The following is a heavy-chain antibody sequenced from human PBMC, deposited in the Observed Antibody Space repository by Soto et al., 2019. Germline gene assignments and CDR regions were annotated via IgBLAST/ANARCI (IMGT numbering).Heavy chain of an antibody. D-gene: IGHD5-12*01. CDR2: IIPIFGTA. V-gene: IGHV1-69*06. J-gene: IGHJ4*02. Sequence: QVQLVQSGAEVKKPGSSVKVSCKASGGTFSSYAISWVRQAPGQGLEWMGGIIPIFGTANYAQKFQGRVTITADKATSTAYMELSSLRSEDTAVYYCAVRVGKMATIGGDYWGQGTLVTVSS. CDR3: AVRVGKMATIGGDY. CDR1: GGTFSSYA.